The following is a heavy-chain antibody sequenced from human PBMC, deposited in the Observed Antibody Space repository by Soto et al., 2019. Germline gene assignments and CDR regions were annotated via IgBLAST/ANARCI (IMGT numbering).Heavy chain of an antibody. Sequence: GASVKVSCKASGYTFTSYGISWVRQAPGQGLEWMGWISAYNGNTNYAQKLQGRVTMTTDTSTSTAYMELRSLRSDDTAAYYCARGGEYSSSWTYYYYGMDVWGQGTTVTVSS. CDR1: GYTFTSYG. V-gene: IGHV1-18*04. CDR3: ARGGEYSSSWTYYYYGMDV. J-gene: IGHJ6*02. CDR2: ISAYNGNT. D-gene: IGHD6-13*01.